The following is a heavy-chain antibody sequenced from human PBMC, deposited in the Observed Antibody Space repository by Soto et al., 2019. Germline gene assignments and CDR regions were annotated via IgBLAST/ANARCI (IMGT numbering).Heavy chain of an antibody. CDR3: GRPPRGNYVYPSYFDY. D-gene: IGHD3-16*01. CDR1: GGSISSYY. J-gene: IGHJ4*02. V-gene: IGHV4-59*01. Sequence: SETLSLICTVYGGSISSYYWSWIRQPPGKGLEWIGYIYYSGSTNYNPSLKSRVTISVDTSKNQFSLKLSSVTAADTAVYYCGRPPRGNYVYPSYFDYGGQGPLVTVSS. CDR2: IYYSGST.